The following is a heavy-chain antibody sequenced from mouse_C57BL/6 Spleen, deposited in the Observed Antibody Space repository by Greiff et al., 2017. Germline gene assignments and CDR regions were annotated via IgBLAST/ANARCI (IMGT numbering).Heavy chain of an antibody. D-gene: IGHD2-3*01. CDR3: ARGGYYVEFAY. CDR1: GYTFTDYY. Sequence: EVQLQQSGPELVKPGASVKISCKASGYTFTDYYMNWVKQSHGKSLEWIGDINPNNGGTSYNQKFKGKATLTVDKSSSTAYMELRSLTSEDSAVYYCARGGYYVEFAYWGQGTLVTVSA. CDR2: INPNNGGT. J-gene: IGHJ3*01. V-gene: IGHV1-26*01.